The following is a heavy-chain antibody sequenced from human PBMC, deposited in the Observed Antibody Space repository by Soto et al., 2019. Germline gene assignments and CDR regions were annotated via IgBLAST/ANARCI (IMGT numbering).Heavy chain of an antibody. CDR3: ARDQYRGGDFDS. V-gene: IGHV4-30-4*01. Sequence: TLSLTCTVSGGSISSGDYSWSWIRQPPGKGLEWIGYIFYSGSSYYNPSLKSRVTISVDTSKNQFSLKLSSVTAADTAVYYCARDQYRGGDFDSWGQGTLVTVSS. CDR1: GGSISSGDYS. D-gene: IGHD3-10*01. J-gene: IGHJ4*02. CDR2: IFYSGSS.